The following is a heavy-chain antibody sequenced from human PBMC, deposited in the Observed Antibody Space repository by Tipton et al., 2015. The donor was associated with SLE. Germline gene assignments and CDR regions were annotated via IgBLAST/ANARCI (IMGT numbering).Heavy chain of an antibody. CDR2: IYYSGST. Sequence: TLSLTCTVSGGSISSGGYYWSWFRQPPGKGLEWIGYIYYSGSTNYNPTLKSRVTISVDTSKNQFSLNLSSVTAADTAVYYCARGGYYYDSSGRDFDLWGRGTLVTVSS. J-gene: IGHJ2*01. CDR1: GGSISSGGYY. V-gene: IGHV4-61*08. CDR3: ARGGYYYDSSGRDFDL. D-gene: IGHD3-22*01.